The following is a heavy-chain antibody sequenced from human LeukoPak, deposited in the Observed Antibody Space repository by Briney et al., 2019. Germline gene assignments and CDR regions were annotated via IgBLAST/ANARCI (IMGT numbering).Heavy chain of an antibody. V-gene: IGHV1-8*01. J-gene: IGHJ6*03. CDR1: GYTFTSYD. D-gene: IGHD4-17*01. Sequence: ASVKVSCKASGYTFTSYDINWVRQATGQGLEWMGWMNPNSGNTGYAQKFQGRVTMTRNTSISTAHMELSSLRSEDTAVYYCARGLGDYGGYYYYYYYMDVWGKGTTVTVSS. CDR3: ARGLGDYGGYYYYYYYMDV. CDR2: MNPNSGNT.